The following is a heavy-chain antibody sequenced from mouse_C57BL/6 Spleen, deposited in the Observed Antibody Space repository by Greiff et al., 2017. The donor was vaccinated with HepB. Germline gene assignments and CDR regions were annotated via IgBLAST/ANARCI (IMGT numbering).Heavy chain of an antibody. J-gene: IGHJ4*01. V-gene: IGHV1-18*01. D-gene: IGHD1-1*01. CDR2: INPNNGGT. Sequence: SGPELVKPGASVKIPCKASGYTFTDYNMDWVKQSHGKSLEWIGDINPNNGGTIYNQKFKGKATLTVDKSSSTAYMELRSLTSEDTAVYYCARWDYGSSGDAMDYWGQGTSVTVSS. CDR1: GYTFTDYN. CDR3: ARWDYGSSGDAMDY.